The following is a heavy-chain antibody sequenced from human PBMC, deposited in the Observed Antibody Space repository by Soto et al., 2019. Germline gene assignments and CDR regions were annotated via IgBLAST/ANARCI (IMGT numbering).Heavy chain of an antibody. CDR3: AKDGPGGWFGELLSDGMDV. J-gene: IGHJ6*02. CDR2: ISGSGGST. V-gene: IGHV3-23*01. CDR1: GFTFSSYA. Sequence: GGSLRLSCAASGFTFSSYAMSWVRQAPGKGLEWVSAISGSGGSTYYADSVKGRFTISRDNSKNTLYLQMNSLRAEDTAVYYCAKDGPGGWFGELLSDGMDVWGQGTTVTVSS. D-gene: IGHD3-10*01.